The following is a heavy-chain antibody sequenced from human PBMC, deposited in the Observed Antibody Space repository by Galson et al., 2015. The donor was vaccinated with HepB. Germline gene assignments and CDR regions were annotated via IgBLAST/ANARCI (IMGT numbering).Heavy chain of an antibody. V-gene: IGHV4-30-4*07. CDR1: GGSISSGGYS. CDR3: ARGSGMG. Sequence: TLSLTCAVSGGSISSGGYSWSWIRQPPGKGLEWIGYIYYSGSTYYNPSLKSRVTISVDTSKNQFSLKLSSVTAADTAVYYCARGSGMGWGQGTLVTVSS. J-gene: IGHJ4*02. CDR2: IYYSGST. D-gene: IGHD3-10*01.